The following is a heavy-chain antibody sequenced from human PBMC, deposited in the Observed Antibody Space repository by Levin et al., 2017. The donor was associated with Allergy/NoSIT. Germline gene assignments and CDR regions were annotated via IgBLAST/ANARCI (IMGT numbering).Heavy chain of an antibody. D-gene: IGHD3-16*02. J-gene: IGHJ4*02. CDR1: GYSFTGFY. Sequence: ASVKVSCKASGYSFTGFYMHWVRQAPGQGFEWMGWINPNSGGTNYAQKFQGRVTMTRDTSITTAYMELSRLRSDDTAVYYCARLGELSLDYWGQGTLVTVSS. CDR3: ARLGELSLDY. V-gene: IGHV1-2*02. CDR2: INPNSGGT.